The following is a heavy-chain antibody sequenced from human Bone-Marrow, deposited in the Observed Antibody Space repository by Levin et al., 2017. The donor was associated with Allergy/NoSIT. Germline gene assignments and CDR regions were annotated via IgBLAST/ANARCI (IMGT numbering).Heavy chain of an antibody. CDR3: ARYGGRSFSAWFDP. CDR1: GGSISGSSYY. V-gene: IGHV4-39*01. J-gene: IGHJ5*02. D-gene: IGHD2-15*01. CDR2: IHYNGRT. Sequence: TSSETLSLTCSVSGGSISGSSYYWGWIRQPPGKGLEWIAKIHYNGRTSYNPTLKSRVTVFVDTSKNQFSLRLSSVTAADTALYYCARYGGRSFSAWFDPWGQGTLVTVSS.